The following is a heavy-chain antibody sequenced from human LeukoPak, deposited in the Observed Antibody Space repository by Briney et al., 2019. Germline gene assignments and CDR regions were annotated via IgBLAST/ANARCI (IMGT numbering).Heavy chain of an antibody. Sequence: PSGALSLTCTVSLDSTTSYFWSWVRQPPGKGLEWIGEIHRSGSPDHNPSLQSRVTISIDRSRNQIALELSSVTAADTAVYYCAREILGGFNSGAYWGQGTLVTVSS. V-gene: IGHV4-59*12. J-gene: IGHJ4*02. CDR2: IHRSGSP. D-gene: IGHD7-27*01. CDR1: LDSTTSYF. CDR3: AREILGGFNSGAY.